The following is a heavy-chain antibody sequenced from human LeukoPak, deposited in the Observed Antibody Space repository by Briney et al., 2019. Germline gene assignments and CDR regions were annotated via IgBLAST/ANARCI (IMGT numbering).Heavy chain of an antibody. CDR3: AREEHDYVWGSYRYYYYYGIDV. Sequence: GGSLRLSCAASGFTFSSYGMHWVRQSPGRGLEWVSFISFDGSNEFYADSLKGRFTISRDNAKDTLYLQMDSLRAEDTALYYCAREEHDYVWGSYRYYYYYGIDVWGQETTVTVSS. CDR2: ISFDGSNE. D-gene: IGHD3-16*02. CDR1: GFTFSSYG. V-gene: IGHV3-30*03. J-gene: IGHJ6*02.